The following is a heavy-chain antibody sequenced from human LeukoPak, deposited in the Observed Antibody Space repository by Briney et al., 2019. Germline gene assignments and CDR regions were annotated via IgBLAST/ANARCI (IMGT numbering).Heavy chain of an antibody. CDR3: ARDLSPYCSSTSCYSDAFDI. CDR2: TYYRSKWYN. D-gene: IGHD2-2*01. V-gene: IGHV6-1*01. CDR1: GDSVSSNSAA. Sequence: SQTLSLTCAISGDSVSSNSAAWNWIRQSPSGGLEWLGRTYYRSKWYNDYAVSVKSRITINPDTSKNQFSLQLNSVTPEDTAVYYCARDLSPYCSSTSCYSDAFDIWGQGTMSPSLQ. J-gene: IGHJ3*02.